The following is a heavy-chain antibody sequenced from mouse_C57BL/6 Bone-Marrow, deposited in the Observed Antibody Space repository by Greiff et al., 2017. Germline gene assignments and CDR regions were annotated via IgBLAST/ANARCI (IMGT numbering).Heavy chain of an antibody. D-gene: IGHD1-2*01. Sequence: QVQLQQSGAELVKPGASVKISCKASGYAFSSYWMNWVKQRPGKGLEWIGQIYPGDGDTNYNGKFKGKATLTADKSSSTAYMQLSSLTSEDSAVYFCARRRFLHYYRYYFDYWGQGTTLTVSS. J-gene: IGHJ2*01. CDR2: IYPGDGDT. V-gene: IGHV1-80*01. CDR3: ARRRFLHYYRYYFDY. CDR1: GYAFSSYW.